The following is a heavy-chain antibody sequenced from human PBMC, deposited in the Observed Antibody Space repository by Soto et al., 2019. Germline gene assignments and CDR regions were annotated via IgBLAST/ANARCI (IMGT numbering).Heavy chain of an antibody. CDR1: GFTFSSYS. J-gene: IGHJ4*02. CDR2: IGSSSSSL. V-gene: IGHV3-21*01. Sequence: GGSLRLSCAASGFTFSSYSMNWVRQAPGKGLGCVSSIGSSSSSLSYEGSVTGRLTISRDQVKMRLYLETDTDRAEDKGVYNRASHITNFDSWGQGTLVTVSS. CDR3: ASHITNFDS. D-gene: IGHD3-3*01.